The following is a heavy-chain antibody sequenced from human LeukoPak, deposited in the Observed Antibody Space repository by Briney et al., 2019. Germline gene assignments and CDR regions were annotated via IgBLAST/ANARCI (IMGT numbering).Heavy chain of an antibody. D-gene: IGHD2-15*01. V-gene: IGHV5-51*01. Sequence: GESLKISCKGSGYSFTSYWIGWVRQMPEKGLEWMGINYPDDSDTRYSPSLQGQVTISADKSISTAYLQWSSLKASDTAIYYCARRVGRWTFDYWGQGTLVTVSS. CDR1: GYSFTSYW. CDR3: ARRVGRWTFDY. J-gene: IGHJ4*02. CDR2: NYPDDSDT.